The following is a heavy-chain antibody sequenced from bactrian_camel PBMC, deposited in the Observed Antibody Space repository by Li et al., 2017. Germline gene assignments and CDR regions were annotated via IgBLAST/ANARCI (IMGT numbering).Heavy chain of an antibody. V-gene: IGHV3S61*01. CDR2: LSSHGDT. Sequence: HVQPVESGGGSVQPGVPLRISCTGSAFTFHDSDMGCYRKAPGSECVLISTLSSHGDTYYAYNVKGRFIISKDNAKNTLYLQMNNLKPEDTAMYYCAADLGACQVRGRNLVPRPTTFGYWGQGTQVTVS. J-gene: IGHJ6*01. CDR1: AFTFHDSD. CDR3: AADLGACQVRGRNLVPRPTTFGY. D-gene: IGHD1*01.